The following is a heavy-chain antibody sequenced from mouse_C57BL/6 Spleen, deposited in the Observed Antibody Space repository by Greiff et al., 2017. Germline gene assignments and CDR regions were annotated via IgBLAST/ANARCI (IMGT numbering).Heavy chain of an antibody. Sequence: QVQLQQPGAELVKPGASVKMSCKASGYTFTSYWITWVKQRPGQGLEWIGDIYPGSGSTNYNEKFKSKATLTVDTSSSTAYMQLSSLTSEDSAVYYCARSDYSNYGPYFDYWGQGTTLTVSS. CDR3: ARSDYSNYGPYFDY. CDR2: IYPGSGST. V-gene: IGHV1-55*01. CDR1: GYTFTSYW. J-gene: IGHJ2*01. D-gene: IGHD2-5*01.